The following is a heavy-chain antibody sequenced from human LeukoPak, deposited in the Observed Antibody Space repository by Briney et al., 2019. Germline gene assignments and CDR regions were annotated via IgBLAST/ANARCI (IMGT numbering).Heavy chain of an antibody. J-gene: IGHJ4*02. CDR2: LYYSGST. Sequence: PSETLSLTYTVSGGSISSSSYYWGWIRQPPGKGLEWNGSLYYSGSTYYNPSLKSRVTISVDTSKNQFALKLSSVTAADTAVYYCARAIAAAGRGFDYWGQRTLVTVSS. CDR3: ARAIAAAGRGFDY. CDR1: GGSISSSSYY. D-gene: IGHD6-13*01. V-gene: IGHV4-39*01.